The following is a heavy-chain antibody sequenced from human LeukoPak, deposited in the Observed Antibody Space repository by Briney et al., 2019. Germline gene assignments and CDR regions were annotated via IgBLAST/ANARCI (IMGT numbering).Heavy chain of an antibody. J-gene: IGHJ4*02. V-gene: IGHV3-15*07. Sequence: PGGFLRLSCAASGFTFTYAWMNWVRQAPGEGLEWVGRIASRPAGGAIDYADSVRGRFTISRDDSKNTLYLQMNSLKTEDTAVYYCTTEGQQMESSGFDYWGQGTPVTVSS. CDR2: IASRPAGGAI. CDR3: TTEGQQMESSGFDY. D-gene: IGHD6-13*01. CDR1: GFTFTYAW.